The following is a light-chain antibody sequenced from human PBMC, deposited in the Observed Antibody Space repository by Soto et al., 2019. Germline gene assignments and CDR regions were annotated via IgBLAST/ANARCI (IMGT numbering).Light chain of an antibody. Sequence: QSVLTQPPSVSGAPGQRVTISCTGSSSNIGAGYDVHWYQQLPGTAPKLLIYGNSNRPSALPDRFSGSKSGTSASLAIAGPQAEPDADSYSQSYRSSVSAVVFGGGPQRTVL. CDR3: QSYRSSVSAVV. J-gene: IGLJ2*01. CDR2: GNS. CDR1: SSNIGAGYD. V-gene: IGLV1-40*01.